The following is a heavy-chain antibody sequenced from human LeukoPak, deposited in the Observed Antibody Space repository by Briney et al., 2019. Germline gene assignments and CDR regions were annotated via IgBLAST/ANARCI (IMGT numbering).Heavy chain of an antibody. J-gene: IGHJ5*02. CDR1: GGSISSSSYY. Sequence: SETLSLTCTVSGGSISSSSYYWSWIRQPPGKGLEWIGYIYYSGSTNYNPSLKSRVTISVDTSKNQFSLKLSSVTAADTAVYYCASVPKTYYYDSSGYSWGQGTLVTVSS. D-gene: IGHD3-22*01. CDR3: ASVPKTYYYDSSGYS. CDR2: IYYSGST. V-gene: IGHV4-61*01.